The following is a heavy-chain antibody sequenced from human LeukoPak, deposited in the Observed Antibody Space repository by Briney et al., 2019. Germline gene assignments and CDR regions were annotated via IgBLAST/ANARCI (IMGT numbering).Heavy chain of an antibody. CDR1: GYTFTSYA. V-gene: IGHV1-18*01. CDR3: ARGDYYGSGSYYKKTVDY. CDR2: ISAYNGNT. D-gene: IGHD3-10*01. Sequence: ASVKVSCKASGYTFTSYAISWVRQAPGQGLEWMGWISAYNGNTNYAQRLQGRVTMTTDTSTSTAYMELRSLGSDDTAVYYCARGDYYGSGSYYKKTVDYWGQGILVTVSS. J-gene: IGHJ4*02.